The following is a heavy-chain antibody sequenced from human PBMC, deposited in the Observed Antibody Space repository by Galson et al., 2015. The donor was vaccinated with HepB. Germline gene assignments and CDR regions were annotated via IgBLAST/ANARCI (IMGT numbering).Heavy chain of an antibody. CDR2: IRYDEYEY. CDR3: VRDRTYKGGNFFDF. Sequence: SLRLSCAASGFSFSDYWMSWLRQAPGKRPEWVANIRYDEYEYYYADFVKGRFTISSDNARNSVFLQMSSLRRDDTAIYYCVRDRTYKGGNFFDFWGQGALVTVSS. D-gene: IGHD3-10*01. V-gene: IGHV3-7*03. J-gene: IGHJ4*02. CDR1: GFSFSDYW.